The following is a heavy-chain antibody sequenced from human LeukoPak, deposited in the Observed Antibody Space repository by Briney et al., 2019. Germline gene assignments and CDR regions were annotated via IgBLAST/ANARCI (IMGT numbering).Heavy chain of an antibody. J-gene: IGHJ6*02. Sequence: SETLSLTCAVYGGSFSGYYWSWIRQPPGKGLEWIGEINHSGSTNYNPSLKSRVTISVDTSKNQFSLKLSSVTAADTAVYYCAIVVVPATIGGYYYGMDVWSQGATVTVSS. D-gene: IGHD2-2*01. CDR1: GGSFSGYY. V-gene: IGHV4-34*01. CDR2: INHSGST. CDR3: AIVVVPATIGGYYYGMDV.